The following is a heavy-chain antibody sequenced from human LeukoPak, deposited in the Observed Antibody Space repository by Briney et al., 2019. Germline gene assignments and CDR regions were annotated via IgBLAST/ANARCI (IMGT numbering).Heavy chain of an antibody. CDR1: GFTFDDYT. V-gene: IGHV3-43*01. D-gene: IGHD3-22*01. CDR2: ISWDGGST. CDR3: AKTYRAYNYYDSSGPSYYFDY. J-gene: IGHJ4*02. Sequence: GGSLRLSCAASGFTFDDYTMHWVRQAPGKGLEWVSLISWDGGSTYYADSVKGRFTISRDNSKNTLYLQMNSLRAEDTAVYYCAKTYRAYNYYDSSGPSYYFDYWGQGTLVTVSS.